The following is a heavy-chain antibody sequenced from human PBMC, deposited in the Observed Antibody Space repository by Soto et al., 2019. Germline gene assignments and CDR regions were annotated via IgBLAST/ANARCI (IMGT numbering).Heavy chain of an antibody. D-gene: IGHD3-10*01. CDR1: GYSFMTYG. CDR2: INPNSGGT. J-gene: IGHJ4*02. V-gene: IGHV1-2*04. Sequence: GASVKVSCKASGYSFMTYGMQWVRQAPGQRLEWMGWINPNSGGTNYAQKFQGWVTMTRDTSISTAYMELSRLRSDDTAVYYCARELITMVRGATSWDYWGQGTLVTVSS. CDR3: ARELITMVRGATSWDY.